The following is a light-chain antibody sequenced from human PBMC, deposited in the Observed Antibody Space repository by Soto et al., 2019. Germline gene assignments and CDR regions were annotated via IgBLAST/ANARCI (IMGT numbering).Light chain of an antibody. CDR2: AAS. CDR1: QGISSY. V-gene: IGKV1D-8*02. CDR3: QHYNSYSEA. Sequence: IWMTQSPSLLSASTGDRVTISCRMSQGISSYLAWYQQKPGKAPELLIYAASTLQSGVPSRFSGSVSGTEGTITISSLKTDDGSTYDCQHYNSYSEAFGQGTKVDIK. J-gene: IGKJ1*01.